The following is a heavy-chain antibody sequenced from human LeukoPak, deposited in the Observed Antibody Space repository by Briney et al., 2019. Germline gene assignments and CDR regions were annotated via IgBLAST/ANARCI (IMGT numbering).Heavy chain of an antibody. CDR2: INPNSGGT. V-gene: IGHV1-2*02. J-gene: IGHJ5*02. D-gene: IGHD3-16*01. Sequence: ASVTVSFKATGYTFTGYYMHWVRQAPGQGLEWMGWINPNSGGTNYAQKFQGRVTMTRDTSISTAYMELSRLRSDDTAVYYCAIVMITFGGVIDPWGQGTLVTVSS. CDR1: GYTFTGYY. CDR3: AIVMITFGGVIDP.